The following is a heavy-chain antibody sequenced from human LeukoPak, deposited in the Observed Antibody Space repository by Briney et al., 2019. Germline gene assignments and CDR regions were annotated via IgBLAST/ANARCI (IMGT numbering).Heavy chain of an antibody. CDR3: ARSRGSGWYLDY. CDR1: RFTFRNYA. Sequence: GRSLRLSCAASRFTFRNYAMHWVRQAPGKGLEWVAVISSDGINKDYADSVKGRFSISRDNSKNTLYLQMNRLRADDTAVYYCARSRGSGWYLDYWGQGTLVTVSS. CDR2: ISSDGINK. J-gene: IGHJ4*02. V-gene: IGHV3-30*04. D-gene: IGHD6-19*01.